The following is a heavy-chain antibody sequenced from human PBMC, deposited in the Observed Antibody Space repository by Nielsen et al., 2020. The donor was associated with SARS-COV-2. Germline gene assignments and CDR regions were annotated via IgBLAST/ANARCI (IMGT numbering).Heavy chain of an antibody. J-gene: IGHJ4*02. CDR2: ISTSSSPK. Sequence: GESLKISCAASGFTFSTYSMNWVRQAPGKGLEWVSYISTSSSPKYYADSVKGRFIISRDNAKNSLYLQMNSLRAEDTALYYCAKVSSGGVDYWGQGTLVTVSS. V-gene: IGHV3-48*01. CDR3: AKVSSGGVDY. CDR1: GFTFSTYS. D-gene: IGHD3-16*01.